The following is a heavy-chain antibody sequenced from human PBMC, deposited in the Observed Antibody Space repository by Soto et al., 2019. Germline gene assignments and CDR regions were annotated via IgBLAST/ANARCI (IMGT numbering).Heavy chain of an antibody. CDR1: GFTFSSYA. CDR3: ARXQPLGYCSGGSCKTFDY. V-gene: IGHV3-30-3*01. J-gene: IGHJ4*02. D-gene: IGHD2-15*01. CDR2: ISYDGSNK. Sequence: GGSLRLSCAASGFTFSSYAMHWVRQAPGKGLEWVAVISYDGSNKYYADSVKGRFTISRDNSKNTLYLQMNSLRAEDTAVYYCARXQPLGYCSGGSCKTFDYWGQGTLVTVSS.